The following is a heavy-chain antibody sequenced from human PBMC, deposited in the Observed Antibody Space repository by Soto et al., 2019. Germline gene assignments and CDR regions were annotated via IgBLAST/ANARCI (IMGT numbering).Heavy chain of an antibody. Sequence: SETLSLTCTVSGGAISGYYWTWVRQPAGKGLEWIGRIYSSGGTKYNPSLKSRVDMSLDMSKNQFSLRLSSVTAADTAVYYCARGQRFSDSFDPWGQGTLVTVSS. CDR1: GGAISGYY. D-gene: IGHD3-3*01. CDR3: ARGQRFSDSFDP. V-gene: IGHV4-4*07. J-gene: IGHJ5*02. CDR2: IYSSGGT.